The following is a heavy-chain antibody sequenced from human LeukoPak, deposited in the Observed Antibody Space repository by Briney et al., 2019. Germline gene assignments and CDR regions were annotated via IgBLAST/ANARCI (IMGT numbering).Heavy chain of an antibody. V-gene: IGHV3-9*01. Sequence: GGSLRLSCAASGFTFDDYAMHWVRQAPGKGLEWLSGISWNSGSIGYADSVKGRFTISRDNAMNSLYLQMNSLRAEDSALYYCTRDLQGSRLYLVGSQNDWGQGTLVTVSS. D-gene: IGHD1-26*01. CDR2: ISWNSGSI. J-gene: IGHJ4*02. CDR3: TRDLQGSRLYLVGSQND. CDR1: GFTFDDYA.